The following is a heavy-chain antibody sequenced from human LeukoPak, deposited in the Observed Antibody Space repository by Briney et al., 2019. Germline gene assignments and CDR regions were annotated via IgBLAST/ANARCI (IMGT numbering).Heavy chain of an antibody. Sequence: GESLKISCKGSGYTFSRYWIAWVRQMPGKGLEWMGCIYPGDSDTRYGPAFQGQVTISADKSIDTAYLQWSSLKASDTAMYYCAKWTGSGSYYVDFDYWGQGTLVSVSS. D-gene: IGHD3-10*01. J-gene: IGHJ4*02. CDR3: AKWTGSGSYYVDFDY. CDR2: IYPGDSDT. V-gene: IGHV5-51*01. CDR1: GYTFSRYW.